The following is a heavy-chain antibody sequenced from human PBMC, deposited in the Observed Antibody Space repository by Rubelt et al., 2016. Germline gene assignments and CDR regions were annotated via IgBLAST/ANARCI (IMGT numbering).Heavy chain of an antibody. D-gene: IGHD1-26*01. CDR3: ARDSAGVGVDY. J-gene: IGHJ4*02. V-gene: IGHV3-7*03. CDR1: GFIFSKYW. CDR2: IKQDGSEK. Sequence: GLVQPGGSLRICCAGSGFIFSKYWMSWVRQAPGKGLEWVANIKQDGSEKYYVDSVKGRFTISRDNAKNLLYLQMNIMTADDTAVYYCARDSAGVGVDYWGQGTLVSVSS.